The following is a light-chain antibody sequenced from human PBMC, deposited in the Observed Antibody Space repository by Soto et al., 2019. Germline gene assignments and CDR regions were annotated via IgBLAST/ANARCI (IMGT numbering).Light chain of an antibody. J-gene: IGKJ4*01. CDR2: AAS. Sequence: EIQMTQSQSSLSTSVGDTVTITCRASQGVANHLAWYQQKPGGAPELLISAASTLQSGVSSRFSGSGSKRAFTLNITSLQPVYVATSYCQEYDSVRLTFGGGTKVEV. CDR3: QEYDSVRLT. CDR1: QGVANH. V-gene: IGKV1-27*01.